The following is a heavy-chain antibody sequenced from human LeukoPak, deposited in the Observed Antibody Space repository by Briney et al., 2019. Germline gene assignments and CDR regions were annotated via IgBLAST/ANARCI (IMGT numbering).Heavy chain of an antibody. J-gene: IGHJ4*01. Sequence: GESLKISCKASGYVFTSYWIGWVRQMPGKGLEWLGIIYPGDSDTRYTPSFQGQVTISADKSISTAYLQWSSLRASDTAIYYCASRDGYNFFDIWGHGALVTVSS. V-gene: IGHV5-51*01. CDR1: GYVFTSYW. D-gene: IGHD5-24*01. CDR2: IYPGDSDT. CDR3: ASRDGYNFFDI.